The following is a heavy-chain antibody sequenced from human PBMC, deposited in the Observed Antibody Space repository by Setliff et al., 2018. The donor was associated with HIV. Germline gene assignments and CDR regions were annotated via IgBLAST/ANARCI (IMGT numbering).Heavy chain of an antibody. V-gene: IGHV1-69*10. CDR3: ARGVPADAYAFDI. J-gene: IGHJ3*02. CDR2: ISPIVGIP. CDR1: GGTLSTYA. D-gene: IGHD2-2*01. Sequence: SVKVSCKASGGTLSTYAISWVRQAPGQGLEWMGGISPIVGIPNYSQTFQGRVAITADKSTSTAFMELRSLISDDTAVYYCARGVPADAYAFDIWGQGTLVTVSS.